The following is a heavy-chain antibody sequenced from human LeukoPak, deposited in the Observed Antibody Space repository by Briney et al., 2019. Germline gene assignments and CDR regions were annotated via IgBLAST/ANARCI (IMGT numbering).Heavy chain of an antibody. J-gene: IGHJ3*02. D-gene: IGHD4-17*01. CDR1: DDSFSSLY. Sequence: SETLSLTCAVSDDSFSSLYWTWIRQPPGKGLERIGYISYIGTTNYNPSLKSRVTISIDTSKNQFSLKLSSVTAADTAVYYCARDLVTVTKGFDIWGQGTMVSVSS. CDR3: ARDLVTVTKGFDI. V-gene: IGHV4-59*11. CDR2: ISYIGTT.